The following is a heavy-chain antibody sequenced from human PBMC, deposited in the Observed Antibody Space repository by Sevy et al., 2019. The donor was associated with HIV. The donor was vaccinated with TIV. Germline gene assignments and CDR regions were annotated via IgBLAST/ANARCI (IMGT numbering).Heavy chain of an antibody. CDR2: IYYNGHI. V-gene: IGHV4-59*08. J-gene: IGHJ4*02. D-gene: IGHD1-26*01. CDR3: AGENAWGRGYS. CDR1: GGSITSLY. Sequence: SESLSLTCTVSGGSITSLYWNWIRQPPGKGLEWIANIYYNGHINYNPSLKSRVTLSLDTSKNQFSLRLSSVAAADTAMYYCAGENAWGRGYSWGQGTLVTVSS.